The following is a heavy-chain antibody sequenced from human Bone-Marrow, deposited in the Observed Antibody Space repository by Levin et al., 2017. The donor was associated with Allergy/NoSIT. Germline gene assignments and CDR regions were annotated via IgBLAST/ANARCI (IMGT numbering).Heavy chain of an antibody. D-gene: IGHD3-9*01. Sequence: PGGSLRLSCAASGFTFSSSGMHWVRQAPGKGLEWVAVISYDGGEQFYADSVKGRFTVSKDNSKNTLYLQLNSLRADDTAVYYCAKDQTLRFFDPYYYYGMDMWGQGTTVTVSS. J-gene: IGHJ6*02. CDR2: ISYDGGEQ. CDR3: AKDQTLRFFDPYYYYGMDM. CDR1: GFTFSSSG. V-gene: IGHV3-30*18.